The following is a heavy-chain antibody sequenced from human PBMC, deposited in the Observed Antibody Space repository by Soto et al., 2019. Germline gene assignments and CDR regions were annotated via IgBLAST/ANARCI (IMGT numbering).Heavy chain of an antibody. V-gene: IGHV4-39*01. J-gene: IGHJ6*02. CDR2: IYHSGNT. CDR1: GGSISSSSYF. Sequence: QLQLQESGPGLVKPSETLSLTCTVSGGSISSSSYFWGWIRQPPRKGLEWIGSIYHSGNTYYSPSLKRRVTIPVDTSKNQFSLKLSSVTAADTAVYYCAGQHYYSYDMDVWGQGTTVTVSS. CDR3: AGQHYYSYDMDV.